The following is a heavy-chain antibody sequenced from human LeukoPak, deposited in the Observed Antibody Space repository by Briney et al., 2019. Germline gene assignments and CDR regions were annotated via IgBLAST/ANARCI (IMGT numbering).Heavy chain of an antibody. D-gene: IGHD3-3*01. CDR1: GYTFTGYY. Sequence: GASVKVSCKASGYTFTGYYMHWVRQAPGQGLEWMGWINPNSGGTNYAQKFQGRVTMTRDTSISTAYMELSRLRSDDTAVYYCARETDLEWLSFFDYWGQGTLVTISS. CDR2: INPNSGGT. CDR3: ARETDLEWLSFFDY. V-gene: IGHV1-2*02. J-gene: IGHJ4*02.